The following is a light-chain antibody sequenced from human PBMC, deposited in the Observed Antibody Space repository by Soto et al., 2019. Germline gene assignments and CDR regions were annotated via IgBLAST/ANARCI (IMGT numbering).Light chain of an antibody. CDR1: SSDVGGYNY. CDR2: EVS. J-gene: IGLJ2*01. CDR3: SSYAGSTGV. V-gene: IGLV2-8*01. Sequence: QSALTQPPSASGSPGESVTISCTGTSSDVGGYNYVSWYQQHPGKAPKLMIYEVSKRPSGVPDRFSGSKSGNTASLTVSGLQDEDEADYYCSSYAGSTGVFGGGTQLTV.